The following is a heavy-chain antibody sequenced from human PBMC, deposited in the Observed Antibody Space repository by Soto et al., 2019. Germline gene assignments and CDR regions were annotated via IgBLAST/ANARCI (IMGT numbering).Heavy chain of an antibody. D-gene: IGHD4-4*01. Sequence: VRPGGSLRLSCVVSGFPFTSSWMHWVRQVPGKGLEWVSRINVDGTTTTYADSVKGRFIISRDNAKNTAFLQMNSLGAEDTAMYFCVVNLMTTVPTGDYWGQGTLVTVSS. CDR3: VVNLMTTVPTGDY. CDR1: GFPFTSSW. V-gene: IGHV3-74*01. CDR2: INVDGTTT. J-gene: IGHJ4*02.